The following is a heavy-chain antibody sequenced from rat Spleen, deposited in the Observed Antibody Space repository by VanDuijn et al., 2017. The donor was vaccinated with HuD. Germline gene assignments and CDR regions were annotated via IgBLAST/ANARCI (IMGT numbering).Heavy chain of an antibody. CDR3: TTPYYSSFDY. CDR1: GFNFSDYY. V-gene: IGHV5-20*01. CDR2: ISHDGGSI. D-gene: IGHD1-2*01. J-gene: IGHJ2*01. Sequence: EVQLVESGGGVVQPGRSLKLSCAASGFNFSDYYMAWVRQAPTKGLEWVASISHDGGSIYYRDSVKGRFTISRDNAKSSLYLQMDSLRSEDTDTYYCTTPYYSSFDYWGQGVMVTVSS.